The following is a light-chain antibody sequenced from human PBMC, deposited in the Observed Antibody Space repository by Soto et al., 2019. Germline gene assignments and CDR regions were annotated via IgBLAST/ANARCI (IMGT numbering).Light chain of an antibody. J-gene: IGLJ3*02. CDR2: LEGSGSY. CDR3: ETWDSNTRV. V-gene: IGLV4-60*03. Sequence: QSVLTQSSSASASLGSSVKLTCTLSSGHSSYIIAWHQQQPGKAPRYLMKLEGSGSYNKGSGVPDRFSGSSSGADRYLTISNLRSEDKADYYCETWDSNTRVFGGGTKLSVL. CDR1: SGHSSYI.